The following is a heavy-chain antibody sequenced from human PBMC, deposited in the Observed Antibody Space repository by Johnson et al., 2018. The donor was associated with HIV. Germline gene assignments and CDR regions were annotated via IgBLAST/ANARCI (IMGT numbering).Heavy chain of an antibody. J-gene: IGHJ3*02. CDR2: IRYDGSEK. Sequence: QVQLVESGGGVVQPGGSLRLSCAASGFTFSSFGMHWVRQAPGKGLEWVAFIRYDGSEKYYVDSVKGRFTISRDSAKNSLYLQMNSLRAEDTAVYNCARDVMEDFWSGSFDAFDIWGQGTMVTVSS. CDR1: GFTFSSFG. D-gene: IGHD3-3*01. CDR3: ARDVMEDFWSGSFDAFDI. V-gene: IGHV3-30*02.